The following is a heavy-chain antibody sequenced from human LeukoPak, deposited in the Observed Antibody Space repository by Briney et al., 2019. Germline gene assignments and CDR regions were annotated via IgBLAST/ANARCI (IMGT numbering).Heavy chain of an antibody. Sequence: GRSLRLSCAASGFTFSSYAMHWVRQAPGKGLEWVAVISYDGSNKYYADSVKGRFTISRDNSKNTLYLQMNSLRAEDTAVYYCARDGVAEEQLIGRFDYWGQGTLVTVSS. CDR1: GFTFSSYA. CDR2: ISYDGSNK. V-gene: IGHV3-30-3*01. J-gene: IGHJ4*02. D-gene: IGHD6-13*01. CDR3: ARDGVAEEQLIGRFDY.